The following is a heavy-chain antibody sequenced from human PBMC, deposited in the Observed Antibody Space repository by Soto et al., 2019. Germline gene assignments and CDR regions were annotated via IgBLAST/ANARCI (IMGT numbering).Heavy chain of an antibody. V-gene: IGHV4-59*01. CDR3: ASFKSGGHDY. Sequence: SETLSLTCTVSGGSISSYYWSWIRQPPGKGLEWIGYIYYSGSTNYNPSLKSRVTISVDTSKNQFSLKLSSVTAADTAVYYCASFKSGGHDYWGRGTLVTVSS. D-gene: IGHD2-15*01. J-gene: IGHJ4*02. CDR2: IYYSGST. CDR1: GGSISSYY.